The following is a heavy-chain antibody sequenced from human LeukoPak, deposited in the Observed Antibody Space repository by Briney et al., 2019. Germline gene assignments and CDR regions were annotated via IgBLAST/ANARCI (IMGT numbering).Heavy chain of an antibody. Sequence: SVKVSCKASGGTFSSYAISWVRQAPGQGLEWMGGIIPIFGTANYAQKFQGRVTITTDESTSTAYMELSSLRSEDTAVYYCARRIVYSSSSNWFDPWGQGTLVTVSS. CDR1: GGTFSSYA. J-gene: IGHJ5*02. CDR2: IIPIFGTA. D-gene: IGHD6-6*01. CDR3: ARRIVYSSSSNWFDP. V-gene: IGHV1-69*05.